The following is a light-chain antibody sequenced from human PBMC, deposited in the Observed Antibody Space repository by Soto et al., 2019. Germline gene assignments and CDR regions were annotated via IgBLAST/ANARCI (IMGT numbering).Light chain of an antibody. J-gene: IGLJ1*01. V-gene: IGLV2-23*01. Sequence: QSVLTQPASVSGSPGQSITISCTGTSSDVGSYNLVSWYQQHSVKAPKLMIYEGSKRSSGVSNRFSGSKSGNTASLTISGPQAEDEADYYCCSYAGSSTFYVFGTGTKVTV. CDR3: CSYAGSSTFYV. CDR1: SSDVGSYNL. CDR2: EGS.